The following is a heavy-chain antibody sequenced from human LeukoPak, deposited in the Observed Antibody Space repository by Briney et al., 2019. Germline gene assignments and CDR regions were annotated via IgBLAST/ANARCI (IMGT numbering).Heavy chain of an antibody. D-gene: IGHD4-23*01. CDR2: ISRSSNSI. V-gene: IGHV3-21*01. CDR1: GFIFSDYS. J-gene: IGHJ4*02. CDR3: ARGHTTHYGGISV. Sequence: GGSLRLSCVASGFIFSDYSMNWVRQGPGKGLERVSSISRSSNSIYYVDSVKGRFTISRDNAKNSLYLQMNSLRAEDTAVYYCARGHTTHYGGISVWGQGTLVTVSS.